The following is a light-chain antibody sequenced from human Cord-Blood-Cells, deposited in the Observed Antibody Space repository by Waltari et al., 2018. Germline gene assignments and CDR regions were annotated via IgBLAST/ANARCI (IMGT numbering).Light chain of an antibody. CDR3: QQRSNWPSIT. V-gene: IGKV3-11*01. Sequence: EIVLTQSPATLSLSPGERATLPCRACQSVSSYLAWYQQKPGQAPRRLIHDAANRATGIPARISGSGSGTDFTLTISSLEPEDFAVYYCQQRSNWPSITFGQGTRLEIK. J-gene: IGKJ5*01. CDR2: DAA. CDR1: QSVSSY.